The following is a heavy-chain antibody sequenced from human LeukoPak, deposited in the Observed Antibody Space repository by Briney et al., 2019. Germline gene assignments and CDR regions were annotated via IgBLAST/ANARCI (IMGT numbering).Heavy chain of an antibody. CDR1: GYTFTSYD. J-gene: IGHJ3*02. V-gene: IGHV1-8*01. CDR3: ACSSAYYYDSSGGAFDI. Sequence: GASVKVSCKASGYTFTSYDINWVRQATGQELEWMGWMNPNSGNTGYAQKFQGRVTMTRNTSISTAYMELSSLRSEDTAVYYCACSSAYYYDSSGGAFDIWGQGTMVTVSS. CDR2: MNPNSGNT. D-gene: IGHD3-22*01.